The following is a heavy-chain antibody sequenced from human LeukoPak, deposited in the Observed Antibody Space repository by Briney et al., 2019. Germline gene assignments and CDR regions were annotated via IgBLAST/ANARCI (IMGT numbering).Heavy chain of an antibody. CDR2: IYTSGST. CDR3: AATEGDTIFQDY. Sequence: PSETLSLTCTVSGGFISNSNFYWGWIRQPPGKGLDWIGRIYTSGSTNYNPSLKSRVTMSVDTSKNQFSLKLSSVTAADTAVYYCAATEGDTIFQDYWGQGTLVTVSS. J-gene: IGHJ4*02. V-gene: IGHV4-39*07. CDR1: GGFISNSNFY. D-gene: IGHD3-9*01.